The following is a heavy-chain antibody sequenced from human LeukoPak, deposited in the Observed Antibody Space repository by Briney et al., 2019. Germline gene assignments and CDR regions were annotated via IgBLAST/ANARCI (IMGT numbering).Heavy chain of an antibody. J-gene: IGHJ4*02. D-gene: IGHD5-12*01. Sequence: AGGSLRLSCAASGFTFSSYAMSWVRQAPGKGLEWVSVIYNSGRTYYAESVKDRFNISRDTSRNTVYLQMDNLRVEDTAMYYCARASWGYQFDSWGQGTLVTVSS. V-gene: IGHV3-66*01. CDR1: GFTFSSYA. CDR2: IYNSGRT. CDR3: ARASWGYQFDS.